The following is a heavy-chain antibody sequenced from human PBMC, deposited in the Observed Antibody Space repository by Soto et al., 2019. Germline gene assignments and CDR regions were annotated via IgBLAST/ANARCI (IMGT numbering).Heavy chain of an antibody. Sequence: AGGSLRLSCATSGFTFSNYGMYWVRQAPGKGLEWVAVISYDGGDKYYGDSVKGRFTISRDNSKNTVYLQMNSLRAEDTAVYYCTKDHSTPEPGYFHHWGQGALVTVSS. CDR1: GFTFSNYG. V-gene: IGHV3-30*18. CDR2: ISYDGGDK. CDR3: TKDHSTPEPGYFHH. D-gene: IGHD2-2*01. J-gene: IGHJ1*01.